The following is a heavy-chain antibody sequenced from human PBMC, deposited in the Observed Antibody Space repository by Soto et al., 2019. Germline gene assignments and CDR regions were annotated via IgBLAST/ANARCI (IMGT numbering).Heavy chain of an antibody. V-gene: IGHV4-34*01. D-gene: IGHD4-17*01. CDR3: ARGYGDPRAAD. J-gene: IGHJ4*02. Sequence: PSETLSLTCAVYGVSFSGYYWSCIRQPPGKGLEWIGEIDHSGSTSYNPSLKSRVTISVDTSKNQFSLKLSSVTAADTAVYYCARGYGDPRAADWGQGTLVTVSS. CDR2: IDHSGST. CDR1: GVSFSGYY.